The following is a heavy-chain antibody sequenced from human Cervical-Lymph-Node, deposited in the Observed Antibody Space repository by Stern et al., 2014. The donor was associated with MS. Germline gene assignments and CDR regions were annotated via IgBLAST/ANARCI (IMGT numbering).Heavy chain of an antibody. D-gene: IGHD1-26*01. J-gene: IGHJ5*02. CDR3: ATERSYSCWFDP. V-gene: IGHV1-46*01. Sequence: VQLVESGAEVKKPGASVTVSCTASRYTFTNYYMHWVRQAPGQWLEWMGTINLSGGDPFYAQMFRDRVTVTRDVSTRTAYMELSSLRSEDTAVYYCATERSYSCWFDPWGQGTQVTVSS. CDR2: INLSGGDP. CDR1: RYTFTNYY.